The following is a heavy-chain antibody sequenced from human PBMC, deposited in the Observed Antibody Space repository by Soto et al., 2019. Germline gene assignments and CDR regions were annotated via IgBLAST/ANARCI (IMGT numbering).Heavy chain of an antibody. CDR2: ISAYNGNT. V-gene: IGHV1-18*04. CDR1: GYSFTSYG. Sequence: QIQLVQSGAEVKKPGASVKVSCKASGYSFTSYGISWVRQAPGQGLEWMGWISAYNGNTNYEQKFQGRVAMTTDTSTNTDYLELRSLRSDDAAVYYCARDPPITGSLRGTPLMAVWGQGTTVTVSS. CDR3: ARDPPITGSLRGTPLMAV. J-gene: IGHJ6*02. D-gene: IGHD1-20*01.